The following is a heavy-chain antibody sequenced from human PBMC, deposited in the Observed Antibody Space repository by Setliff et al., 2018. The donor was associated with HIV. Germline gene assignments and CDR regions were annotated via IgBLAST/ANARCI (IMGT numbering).Heavy chain of an antibody. V-gene: IGHV4-59*06. Sequence: PSETLSLTCTVSGDSISSHYWSWIRQHPGKGLEWIGYIHYSGSTSFNPSLKSRVTISVDTSNNQFSLKLRSVTAADTAVYYCATDHVTMAGTRFDFWGQGTLVTVSS. J-gene: IGHJ4*02. CDR3: ATDHVTMAGTRFDF. CDR1: GDSISSHY. D-gene: IGHD1-1*01. CDR2: IHYSGST.